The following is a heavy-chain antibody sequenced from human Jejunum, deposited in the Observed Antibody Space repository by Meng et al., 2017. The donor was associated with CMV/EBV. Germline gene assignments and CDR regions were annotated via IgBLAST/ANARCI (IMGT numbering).Heavy chain of an antibody. D-gene: IGHD4-17*01. Sequence: SGVTFTSYSITWVRQAPGKGLEWLSYISGSSTYIYHADSVKGRFTISRDNAKNSVYLQMNGLRAENAAVYYCARAIDYGDPNWFDTWGQGTLVTVSS. CDR3: ARAIDYGDPNWFDT. V-gene: IGHV3-21*01. J-gene: IGHJ5*02. CDR1: GVTFTSYS. CDR2: ISGSSTYI.